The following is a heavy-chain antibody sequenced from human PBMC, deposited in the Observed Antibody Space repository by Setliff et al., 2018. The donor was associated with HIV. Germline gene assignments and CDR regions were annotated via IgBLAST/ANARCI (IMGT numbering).Heavy chain of an antibody. J-gene: IGHJ5*02. CDR1: GGYFSDYY. CDR3: ARSIHGGGSEPFDT. D-gene: IGHD3-10*01. CDR2: INHSGST. V-gene: IGHV4-34*01. Sequence: SETLSLTCAVYGGYFSDYYWSWIRQSPGKGLEWIGEINHSGSTNYNPSLKSRVTISVDTSKNQFSLKLRSVTAADTAIYYCARSIHGGGSEPFDTWGQGILVTVSS.